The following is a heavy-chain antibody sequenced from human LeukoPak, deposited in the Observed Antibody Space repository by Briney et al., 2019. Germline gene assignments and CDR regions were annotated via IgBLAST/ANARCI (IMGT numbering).Heavy chain of an antibody. V-gene: IGHV1-69*04. Sequence: GASVKVSCKASGGTFSSYAISWVRQAPGQGLEWMGRIIPILGIANYAQKFQGRVTITADKSTSTAYMELSSLRSDDTAVYYCARMGDTIFGVVTYYGMDVWGQGTTVTVSS. D-gene: IGHD3-3*01. CDR1: GGTFSSYA. J-gene: IGHJ6*02. CDR2: IIPILGIA. CDR3: ARMGDTIFGVVTYYGMDV.